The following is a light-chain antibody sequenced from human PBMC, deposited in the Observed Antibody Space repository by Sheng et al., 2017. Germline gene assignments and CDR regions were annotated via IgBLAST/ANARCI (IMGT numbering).Light chain of an antibody. V-gene: IGKV1-NL1*01. CDR3: QQYYRIPYS. J-gene: IGKJ2*03. CDR1: QAIYNS. CDR2: LHP. Sequence: DIQMTQSPSSLSASVGDRVTLTCRASQAIYNSLAWYQQKPGEAPNSCSMLHPDWKVGSHPGSVAVDLGRITFSPSSSLQPEDFSTYYCQQYYRIPYSFGQGTKLETK.